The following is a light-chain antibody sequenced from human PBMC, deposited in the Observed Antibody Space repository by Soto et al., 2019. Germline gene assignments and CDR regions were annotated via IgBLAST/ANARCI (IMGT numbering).Light chain of an antibody. Sequence: EIVLTQSPATLSLSPGERATLSCRASQSIGSFLAWYQQKPGQPPRLLIYDASNRATGIPGRFSGSGSGTDFTLPISSLEPEDFAFYYCQQRGNWPPTFGPGTKVNIQ. CDR3: QQRGNWPPT. V-gene: IGKV3-11*01. J-gene: IGKJ3*01. CDR1: QSIGSF. CDR2: DAS.